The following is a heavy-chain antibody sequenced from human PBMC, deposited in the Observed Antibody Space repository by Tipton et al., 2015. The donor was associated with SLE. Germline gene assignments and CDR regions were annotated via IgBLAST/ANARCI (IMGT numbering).Heavy chain of an antibody. CDR2: ISAYNGNT. V-gene: IGHV1-18*01. CDR3: ARDRREPGNFDL. D-gene: IGHD1-14*01. J-gene: IGHJ2*01. Sequence: QSGAEVKKPGSSVKVSCKASGGTFSSYTISWVRQAPGQGLEWMGWISAYNGNTNYAQKLQGRVTMTTDTSTSTAYMELRSLRSDDTAVYYCARDRREPGNFDLWGRGTLVTVSS. CDR1: GGTFSSYT.